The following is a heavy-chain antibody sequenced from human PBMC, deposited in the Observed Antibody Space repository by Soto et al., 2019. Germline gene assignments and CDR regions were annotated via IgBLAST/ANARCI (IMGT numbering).Heavy chain of an antibody. V-gene: IGHV3-23*01. CDR2: ISGSGGSS. CDR1: GFTFSSYA. D-gene: IGHD3-16*02. J-gene: IGHJ4*02. CDR3: AKDEARGRYRLGPDY. Sequence: EVQLLESGGGLVQPGGSLRLSCAASGFTFSSYAMSWVRQAPGKGLEWVSAISGSGGSSYYADSVKCRFTISRDNSKNTLYLQMNSLRAEDTAVYYCAKDEARGRYRLGPDYWGQGTLVTVSS.